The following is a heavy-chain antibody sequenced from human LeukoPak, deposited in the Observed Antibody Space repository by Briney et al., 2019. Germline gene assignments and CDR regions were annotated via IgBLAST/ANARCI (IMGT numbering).Heavy chain of an antibody. D-gene: IGHD3-22*01. CDR2: IHYSGST. CDR3: TRGSIAYYYMDV. Sequence: PSETLSLTCTVSGGSISSSSYYWGWIRQPPGKGLEWIGSIHYSGSTNYNPSLKSRVTISVDTSKNQFSLRLSSVTAADTAVYYCTRGSIAYYYMDVWGKGTTVTISS. J-gene: IGHJ6*03. CDR1: GGSISSSSYY. V-gene: IGHV4-39*07.